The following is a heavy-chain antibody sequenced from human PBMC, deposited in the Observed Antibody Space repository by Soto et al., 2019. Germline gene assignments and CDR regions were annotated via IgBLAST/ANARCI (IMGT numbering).Heavy chain of an antibody. V-gene: IGHV5-51*01. CDR1: GYRFNNFW. D-gene: IGHD4-17*01. J-gene: IGHJ3*02. CDR2: ISPRDSET. CDR3: ARRGTTVTTDGLDI. Sequence: EVQLAQSGAEVKKAGESLKIACKGSGYRFNNFWITWVRQTPGNGLEWMGVISPRDSETRYRPSFQGHVTMSVDTSSSTAYLQWNSLKSSDTAMYYCARRGTTVTTDGLDIWGQGTMVSVSS.